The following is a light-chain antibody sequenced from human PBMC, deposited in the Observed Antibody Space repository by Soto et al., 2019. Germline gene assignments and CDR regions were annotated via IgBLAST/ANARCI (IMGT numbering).Light chain of an antibody. CDR2: AAS. V-gene: IGKV1-39*01. Sequence: DVQMTQSPSSLSASVGDRVTITCRASRRVNNYLNWYQQKPGKAPNLLIHAASSLQIGVPSRFGGSASGTNFTLAISALQAEDFATYYCQQSYITPWTFGQGTKVEIK. J-gene: IGKJ1*01. CDR3: QQSYITPWT. CDR1: RRVNNY.